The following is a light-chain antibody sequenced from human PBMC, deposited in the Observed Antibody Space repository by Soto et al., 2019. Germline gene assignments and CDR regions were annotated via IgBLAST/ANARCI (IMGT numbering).Light chain of an antibody. CDR2: GAS. V-gene: IGKV3-20*01. CDR3: QQYCNSPWT. Sequence: EIVLTQSPGTLSLSPGERATLSCRASQSFSSRDLAWYQQKPGQAPRLLIYGASRRVTGIPHRFSGSGSGRDLTLTSSRHEPEVFAVYYCQQYCNSPWTFVQVTKVEIK. J-gene: IGKJ1*01. CDR1: QSFSSRD.